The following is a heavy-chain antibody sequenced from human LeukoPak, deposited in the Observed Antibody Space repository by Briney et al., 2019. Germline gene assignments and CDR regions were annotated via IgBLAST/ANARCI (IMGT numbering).Heavy chain of an antibody. CDR1: GDSIRSGDYY. V-gene: IGHV4-61*02. D-gene: IGHD1-1*01. J-gene: IGHJ5*02. Sequence: SQTLSLTCAVNGDSIRSGDYYWMWIRQPAGRGLEYIGRIYSGGGTNYNPSLKSRVTISDDVSKNQFSLRLTSVTVADTATYYCARNWRTGWLDPWGQGILVAVSS. CDR2: IYSGGGT. CDR3: ARNWRTGWLDP.